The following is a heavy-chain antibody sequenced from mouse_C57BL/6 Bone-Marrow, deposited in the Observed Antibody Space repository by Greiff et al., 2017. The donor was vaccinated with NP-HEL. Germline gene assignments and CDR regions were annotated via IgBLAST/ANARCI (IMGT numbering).Heavy chain of an antibody. CDR1: GYTFTSYW. Sequence: QVQLQQPGAELVRPGSSVKLSCKASGYTFTSYWMDWVKQRPGQGLEWIGNIYPSDSETHYNQKFKDKATLTVDKSSSTAYMQLSSLTSEDSAVYYCAREDYYRGGWTSWGQGTSVTVSS. CDR2: IYPSDSET. D-gene: IGHD2-12*01. J-gene: IGHJ4*01. CDR3: AREDYYRGGWTS. V-gene: IGHV1-61*01.